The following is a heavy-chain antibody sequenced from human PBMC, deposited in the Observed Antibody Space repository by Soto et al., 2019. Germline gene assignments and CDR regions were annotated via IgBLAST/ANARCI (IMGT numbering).Heavy chain of an antibody. D-gene: IGHD3-22*01. CDR3: ARAPKYYYDSSGYYFRYYFDY. J-gene: IGHJ4*02. CDR1: GGSISSGDYY. V-gene: IGHV4-30-4*01. CDR2: IYYSGST. Sequence: PSETLSLTCTVSGGSISSGDYYWSWIRQPPGKGLEWIGYIYYSGSTYYNPSLKSRVTISVDTSKNQFSLKLSSVTAADTAVYYCARAPKYYYDSSGYYFRYYFDYRGQGTLVTVSS.